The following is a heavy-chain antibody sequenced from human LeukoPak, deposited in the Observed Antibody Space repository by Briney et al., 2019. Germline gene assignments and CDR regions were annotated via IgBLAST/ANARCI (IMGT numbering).Heavy chain of an antibody. CDR1: GFTFSSYA. CDR3: ARKGTSNHYDSSGYLDY. CDR2: ISYDGSNK. J-gene: IGHJ4*02. Sequence: PGGSLRLSCAASGFTFSSYAMHWVRQAPGKGLEWVAVISYDGSNKYYADSVKGRFTISRDNSKNTLYLQMNSLRAEDTAVYYCARKGTSNHYDSSGYLDYWGQGTLVTVSS. V-gene: IGHV3-30*04. D-gene: IGHD3-22*01.